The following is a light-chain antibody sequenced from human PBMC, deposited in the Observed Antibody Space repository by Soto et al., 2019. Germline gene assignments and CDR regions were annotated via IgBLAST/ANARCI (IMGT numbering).Light chain of an antibody. CDR3: QQYNSYSWT. CDR2: GAS. J-gene: IGKJ1*01. V-gene: IGKV1-27*01. Sequence: DIQMAQSPSSLSAFVGDSVTMSCRASQGIHNFLAWYQHKPGKAPKLLIFGASTLHSGVPSRFSGSGSGTDFTLTITNLQPDDIATYSCQQYNSYSWTFGQGTKVDIK. CDR1: QGIHNF.